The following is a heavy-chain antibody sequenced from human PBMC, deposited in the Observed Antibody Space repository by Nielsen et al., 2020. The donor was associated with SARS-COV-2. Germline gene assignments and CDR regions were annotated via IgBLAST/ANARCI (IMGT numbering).Heavy chain of an antibody. CDR2: MREDGREK. V-gene: IGHV3-7*05. J-gene: IGHJ6*02. D-gene: IGHD3/OR15-3a*01. CDR1: GSSFNRYT. Sequence: GGSLRPSCAASGSSFNRYTMSWVRQAPGKGLEWVANMREDGREKYYVDSVKGRFTISRDNAKNSVYLQMNSLRAEDTAVYYCARGRGLDGWGQGTTVTVSS. CDR3: ARGRGLDG.